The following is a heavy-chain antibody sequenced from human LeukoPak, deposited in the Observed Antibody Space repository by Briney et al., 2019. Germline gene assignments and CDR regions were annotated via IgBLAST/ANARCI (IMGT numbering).Heavy chain of an antibody. Sequence: PGGSLRLSCAASGFTFSSYAMSWVRQAPGKGLEWVSAISGSGGSTYYADSVKGRFTISRDNSKNTLYLQMNSLRAEDTAVYYCANTAWGWDIVVVPADYWGQGTLVTVSS. D-gene: IGHD2-2*01. V-gene: IGHV3-23*01. CDR3: ANTAWGWDIVVVPADY. CDR2: ISGSGGST. J-gene: IGHJ4*02. CDR1: GFTFSSYA.